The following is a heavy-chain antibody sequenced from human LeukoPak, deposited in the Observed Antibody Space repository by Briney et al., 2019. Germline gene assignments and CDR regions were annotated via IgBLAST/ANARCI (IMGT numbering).Heavy chain of an antibody. CDR2: IRSKAYGGTT. D-gene: IGHD3-3*01. Sequence: GGSLRLSCTASGFTFGDYAMSWVRQAPGKGLEWVGFIRSKAYGGTTEYAASVKGRFTISRDDSENTLYLQMNSLKTEDTALYYCTTDDFWSGFDSHWGQGTLVTVSS. CDR1: GFTFGDYA. CDR3: TTDDFWSGFDSH. J-gene: IGHJ1*01. V-gene: IGHV3-49*04.